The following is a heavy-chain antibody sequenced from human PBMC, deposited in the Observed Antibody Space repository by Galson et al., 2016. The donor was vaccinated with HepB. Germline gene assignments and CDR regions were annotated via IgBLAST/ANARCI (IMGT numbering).Heavy chain of an antibody. V-gene: IGHV3-30*18. CDR2: ISSDGSNN. J-gene: IGHJ4*02. CDR3: AKGAGGGFDY. CDR1: GFNFSTYG. D-gene: IGHD2-8*02. Sequence: SLRLSCAASGFNFSTYGMNWIRQAPGKGLEWVTVISSDGSNNDYADSVKGRFTISRDNSKNTLYLQMNSLRAEDTAVYYCAKGAGGGFDYWGQGTLVTVSS.